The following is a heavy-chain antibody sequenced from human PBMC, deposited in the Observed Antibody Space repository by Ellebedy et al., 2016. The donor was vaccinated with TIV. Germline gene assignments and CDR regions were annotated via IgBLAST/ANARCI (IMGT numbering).Heavy chain of an antibody. D-gene: IGHD3-16*01. J-gene: IGHJ3*02. V-gene: IGHV1-69*13. Sequence: ASVKVSCKASGGTFSSYAISWVRQAPGQGLEWMGGIIPIFGTANYAQKFQGRVTITADESTSTAYMELSSLRSVDTAVYYCARGGRVVAFDIWGQGTMVTVSS. CDR2: IIPIFGTA. CDR1: GGTFSSYA. CDR3: ARGGRVVAFDI.